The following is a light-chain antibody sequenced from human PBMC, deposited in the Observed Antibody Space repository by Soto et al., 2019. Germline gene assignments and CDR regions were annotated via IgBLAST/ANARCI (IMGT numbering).Light chain of an antibody. Sequence: EIVLTQSPGTLSLSPGERATLSCRASQSVRSSYLAWYQQKLGQAPRLLIYGVSNRATGIPDRFSGSGSGTDFTLTISSLESEDLAVYYCQQYVTSPRTFGQGTKVEIK. CDR2: GVS. V-gene: IGKV3-20*01. J-gene: IGKJ1*01. CDR1: QSVRSSY. CDR3: QQYVTSPRT.